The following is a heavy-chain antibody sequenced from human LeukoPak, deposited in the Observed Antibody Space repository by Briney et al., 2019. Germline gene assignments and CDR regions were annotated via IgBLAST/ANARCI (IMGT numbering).Heavy chain of an antibody. CDR2: ISAYNGNT. Sequence: ASVKVSCKASGYTFTSYGISWVRQAPGQGLEWMGWISAYNGNTNYAQKLLGRVTMTTDTSTSTAYMELRSLRSDDTAVYYCARVRAAYYYDSSDKGYFDYWGQGTLVTVSS. D-gene: IGHD3-22*01. CDR1: GYTFTSYG. J-gene: IGHJ4*02. V-gene: IGHV1-18*01. CDR3: ARVRAAYYYDSSDKGYFDY.